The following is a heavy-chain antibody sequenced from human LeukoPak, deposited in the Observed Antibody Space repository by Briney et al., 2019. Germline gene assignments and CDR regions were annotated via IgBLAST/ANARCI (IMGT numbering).Heavy chain of an antibody. V-gene: IGHV1-69*13. CDR1: GYTFTNYG. J-gene: IGHJ6*02. CDR2: IIPIFGTA. D-gene: IGHD2-8*01. CDR3: ARALMVYATHQSGAGYYYYGMDV. Sequence: SVKVSCKASGYTFTNYGISWVRQAPGQGLEWMGGIIPIFGTANYAQKFQGRVTITADESTSTAYMELSSLRSEDTAVYYCARALMVYATHQSGAGYYYYGMDVWGQGTTVTVSS.